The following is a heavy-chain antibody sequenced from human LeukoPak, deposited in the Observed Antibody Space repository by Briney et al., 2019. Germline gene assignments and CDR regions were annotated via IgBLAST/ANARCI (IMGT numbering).Heavy chain of an antibody. CDR3: TREASTPYCGGDCPLGY. D-gene: IGHD2-21*01. Sequence: GGSLRLSCTTSGFNFRAYWMGWVRQAPGKGLEWVGFIRSKAYGGTTEYAASVKGRFTISRDDSNSIAYLQMNSLKTEDTAVYYCTREASTPYCGGDCPLGYWGQGTLVTVSS. V-gene: IGHV3-49*04. CDR2: IRSKAYGGTT. J-gene: IGHJ4*02. CDR1: GFNFRAYW.